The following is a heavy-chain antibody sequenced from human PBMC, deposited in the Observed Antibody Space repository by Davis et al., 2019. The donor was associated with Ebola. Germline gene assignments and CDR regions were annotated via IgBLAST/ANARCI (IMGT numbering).Heavy chain of an antibody. CDR3: ARGHSSATGGDDY. D-gene: IGHD6-19*01. CDR2: INPSGGST. J-gene: IGHJ4*02. V-gene: IGHV1-46*01. Sequence: ASVKVSCKASGGTFSSYSISWVRQAPGQGLEWMGIINPSGGSTSYAQKFQGRVTMTRDTSTSTVYMELSSLRSEDTAVYYCARGHSSATGGDDYWGQGTLVTVSS. CDR1: GGTFSSYS.